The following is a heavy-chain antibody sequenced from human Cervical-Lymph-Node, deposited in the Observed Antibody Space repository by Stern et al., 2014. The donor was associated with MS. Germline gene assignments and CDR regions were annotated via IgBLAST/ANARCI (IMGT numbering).Heavy chain of an antibody. CDR1: GYTFTDYF. CDR3: AREKLGGSFDY. D-gene: IGHD1-26*01. Sequence: VQLVESGAEVKRPGASVTLSCQASGYTFTDYFIHWVRQAPGQGLEWMGMINTGDGGTNLAQKFRGRLTVTRDTSTSTVFMELSSLTSEDTAVYHCAREKLGGSFDYWGQGTLVTVSS. J-gene: IGHJ4*02. V-gene: IGHV1-46*03. CDR2: INTGDGGT.